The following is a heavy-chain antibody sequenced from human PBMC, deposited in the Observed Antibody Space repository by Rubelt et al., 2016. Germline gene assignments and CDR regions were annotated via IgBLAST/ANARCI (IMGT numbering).Heavy chain of an antibody. CDR2: INPYSGVT. J-gene: IGHJ5*02. CDR1: GYAFTGDY. V-gene: IGHV1-2*06. CDR3: ARDGKFDP. Sequence: QVQLVQSGAEVQKPGASVKVSCKASGYAFTGDYIHWVRQAPGQGLEWMGRINPYSGVTDYAQKFQGRVTMTRETSTSTAYIQLSSLRSDDTAVYYCARDGKFDPWGQGTLVFVSS.